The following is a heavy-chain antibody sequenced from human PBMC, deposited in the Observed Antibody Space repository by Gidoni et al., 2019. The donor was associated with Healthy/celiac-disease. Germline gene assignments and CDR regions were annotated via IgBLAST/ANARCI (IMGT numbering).Heavy chain of an antibody. CDR3: ARAAAGSIFDY. CDR2: IYYSGST. V-gene: IGHV4-39*01. CDR1: GGSISSSSYY. D-gene: IGHD6-13*01. Sequence: QLPLQESGSGLVKPSETLSLTCTVSGGSISSSSYYWGGIRQPPGQGLEWIGSIYYSGSTYYNPSLKSRVTISVDTSKNQFSLKLSAVTAADTAVYYCARAAAGSIFDYWGQGTLVTVSS. J-gene: IGHJ4*02.